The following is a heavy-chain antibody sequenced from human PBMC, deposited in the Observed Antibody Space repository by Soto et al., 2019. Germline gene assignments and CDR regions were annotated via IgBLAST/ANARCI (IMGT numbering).Heavy chain of an antibody. J-gene: IGHJ6*02. CDR3: ARGVDIVVVPAALYYYYGMDV. CDR1: GGSISSYY. CDR2: IYYSGST. D-gene: IGHD2-2*03. Sequence: SETLSLTCTVSGGSISSYYWSWIRQPPGKGLEWIGYIYYSGSTNYNPSLKSRVTTSVDTSKNQFSLKLSSVTAADTAVYYCARGVDIVVVPAALYYYYGMDVWGQGTTVTVSS. V-gene: IGHV4-59*08.